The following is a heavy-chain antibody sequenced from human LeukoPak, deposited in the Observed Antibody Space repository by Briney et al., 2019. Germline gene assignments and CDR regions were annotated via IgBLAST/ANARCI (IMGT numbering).Heavy chain of an antibody. Sequence: GGSLRLSCAASGFTFSSYSMNWVRQAPGKGLEWVSSISSSSSYIYYADSVKGRFTISRDNAKNSLYLQMNSLRAEDTAVYYCARVMYGSGWNDYWGQGTLVTVSS. D-gene: IGHD6-19*01. J-gene: IGHJ4*02. V-gene: IGHV3-21*01. CDR2: ISSSSSYI. CDR1: GFTFSSYS. CDR3: ARVMYGSGWNDY.